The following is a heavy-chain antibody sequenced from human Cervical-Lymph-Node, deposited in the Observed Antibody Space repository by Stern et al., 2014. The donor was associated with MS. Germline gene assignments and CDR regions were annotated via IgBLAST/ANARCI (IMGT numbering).Heavy chain of an antibody. J-gene: IGHJ4*02. CDR3: PRALCGDYFDY. V-gene: IGHV2-5*01. CDR2: MYWSDDK. Sequence: QVTLKESGPTLVKPTQTLTLTCNFSGFSLSPRGVGVGLLRQPPGKALEWLALMYWSDDKYYSPSLKNRLTITKDTSKNQVVLTLTNMDPVDTATYYCPRALCGDYFDYWGQGSLVTVSS. CDR1: GFSLSPRGVG. D-gene: IGHD4-17*01.